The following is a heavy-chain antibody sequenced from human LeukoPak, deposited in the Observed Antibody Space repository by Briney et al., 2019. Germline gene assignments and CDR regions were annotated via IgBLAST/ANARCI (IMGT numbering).Heavy chain of an antibody. CDR3: ARQFGLMRSYRHLDH. CDR1: GGSISSYY. V-gene: IGHV4-59*08. J-gene: IGHJ4*02. CDR2: VYFNRNT. Sequence: SETLSLTCNVSGGSISSYYWTWVRQPPGKTLQWIGNVYFNRNTNFNSSLKSRVTISVDTSNNQFSLKLSSVTAADTAVYYCARQFGLMRSYRHLDHWGPGILVTVSA. D-gene: IGHD3/OR15-3a*01.